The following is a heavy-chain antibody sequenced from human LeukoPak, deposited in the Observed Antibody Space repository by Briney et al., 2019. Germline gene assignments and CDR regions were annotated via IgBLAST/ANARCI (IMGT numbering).Heavy chain of an antibody. D-gene: IGHD2-2*01. CDR2: TYYRSTWYN. Sequence: SQTLSLTCAISGGTVSSNSVTWNWIRQSPSRGLEWLGRTYYRSTWYNDYAVSVRGRITVNPDTSKIQFSLHLNSVTPEDTAVYYCARRLTQYDCFDPWGQGILVTVSS. CDR1: GGTVSSNSVT. J-gene: IGHJ5*02. V-gene: IGHV6-1*01. CDR3: ARRLTQYDCFDP.